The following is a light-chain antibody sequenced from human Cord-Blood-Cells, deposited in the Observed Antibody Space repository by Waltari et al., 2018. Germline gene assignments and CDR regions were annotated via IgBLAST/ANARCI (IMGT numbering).Light chain of an antibody. CDR3: CSYAGSYTFV. V-gene: IGLV2-11*01. Sequence: QSALTQPPSVSGSPGQSVTISCTGTSSDVGGYNYCYWYQQHPGKAPKLMIYDVSKRPSGVPDRFSGSKSGNTASLTISGLQAEDEADYYCCSYAGSYTFVFGTGTKVTVL. CDR1: SSDVGGYNY. CDR2: DVS. J-gene: IGLJ1*01.